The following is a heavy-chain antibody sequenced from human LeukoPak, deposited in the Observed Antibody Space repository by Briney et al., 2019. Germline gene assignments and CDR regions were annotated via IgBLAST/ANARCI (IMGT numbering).Heavy chain of an antibody. CDR1: GGSISSSSYY. V-gene: IGHV4-39*01. Sequence: SETLSLTCTVSGGSISSSSYYWGWIRQPPGKGLEWIGSIYYSGSTNYNPSLKSRVTVSVDTSKNQFSLKLSSVTAADTAVYYCARKGSQWEFLVDYWGQGTLVTVSS. D-gene: IGHD3-10*01. CDR3: ARKGSQWEFLVDY. J-gene: IGHJ4*02. CDR2: IYYSGST.